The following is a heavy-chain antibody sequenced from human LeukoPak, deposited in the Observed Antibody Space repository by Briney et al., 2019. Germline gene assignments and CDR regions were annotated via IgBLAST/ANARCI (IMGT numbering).Heavy chain of an antibody. CDR1: GYTFTSYG. Sequence: ASVKVSCKASGYTFTSYGISWVRQAPGQGLEWMGIINPSGGSTSYAQKFQGRVTMTRDTSTSTVYMELSGLRSEDTAVYYCAKGELDPYSSSWYFDYWGQGTLVTVSS. CDR2: INPSGGST. V-gene: IGHV1-46*01. CDR3: AKGELDPYSSSWYFDY. J-gene: IGHJ4*02. D-gene: IGHD6-13*01.